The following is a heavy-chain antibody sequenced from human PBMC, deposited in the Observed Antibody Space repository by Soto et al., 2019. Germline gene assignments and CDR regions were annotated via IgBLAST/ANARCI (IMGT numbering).Heavy chain of an antibody. CDR3: AKGVAGWSYFDY. D-gene: IGHD3-3*01. V-gene: IGHV3-9*01. Sequence: EVQLVESGGGLVQPGRSLRLSCAASGFTFDDYAMHWVRQAPGKGLEWVSGISWNRGSIGYADSVKGRFTISRDNAKNSLYLQMNSLRAEDTALYYCAKGVAGWSYFDYWGQGTLVTVSS. CDR2: ISWNRGSI. J-gene: IGHJ4*02. CDR1: GFTFDDYA.